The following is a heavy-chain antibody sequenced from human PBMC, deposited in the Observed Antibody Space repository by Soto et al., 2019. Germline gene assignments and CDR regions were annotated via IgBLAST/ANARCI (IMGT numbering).Heavy chain of an antibody. CDR2: ISSTGASI. J-gene: IGHJ4*02. CDR3: ARARIGAAGTKYYFDY. CDR1: GFTFSNFA. Sequence: EVQLAESGGGLVQPGGSLRLSCAASGFTFSNFAVHWVRQAPGKGPEFVSGISSTGASIFYADSVKGRVTISRDNSKNTVHLQMGSLNPEDTAVYYCARARIGAAGTKYYFDYWGRGTLVTVSS. D-gene: IGHD6-13*01. V-gene: IGHV3-64*07.